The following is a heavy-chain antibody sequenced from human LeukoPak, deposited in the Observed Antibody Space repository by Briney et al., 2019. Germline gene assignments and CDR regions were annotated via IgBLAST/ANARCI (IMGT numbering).Heavy chain of an antibody. CDR3: ARDGSGSYYKI. J-gene: IGHJ4*02. D-gene: IGHD3-10*01. Sequence: GASVKVSCKASGYTFTTYAMHWVRQAPGQRLEWMGWINAANGNTKYSQNFQDGVTITRDTSASTAYMELSSLRSEDTAVYYCARDGSGSYYKIWGQGTLVTVSS. V-gene: IGHV1-3*01. CDR2: INAANGNT. CDR1: GYTFTTYA.